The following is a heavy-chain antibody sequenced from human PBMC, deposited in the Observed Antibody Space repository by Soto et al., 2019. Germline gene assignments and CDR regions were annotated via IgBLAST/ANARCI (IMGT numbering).Heavy chain of an antibody. CDR2: INPSGGST. Sequence: ASVKVYCKASGYTFTIYYMHWGRQAPGQGLEWMGIINPSGGSTSYAQKFQGRVTMTRDTSTSTVYMELSSLRSEDTAVYYCARGFKLGDFWSGYEPDFDYWGQGTLVTVSS. V-gene: IGHV1-46*01. D-gene: IGHD3-3*01. CDR1: GYTFTIYY. J-gene: IGHJ4*02. CDR3: ARGFKLGDFWSGYEPDFDY.